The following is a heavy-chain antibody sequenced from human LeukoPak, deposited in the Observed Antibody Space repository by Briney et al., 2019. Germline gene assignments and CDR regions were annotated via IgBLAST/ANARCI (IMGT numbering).Heavy chain of an antibody. V-gene: IGHV3-48*04. CDR2: ISSGGTTI. D-gene: IGHD2-2*01. CDR3: VRDFEVPAAAPDYYYFYYMDV. CDR1: GFTFSVYG. Sequence: PWGSLRLSCAVSGFTFSVYGMNWVRQAPGKGLEWLSHISSGGTTIYYADSVKGRFTVSRDNVENSLFLQMNSLRVDDTAVYYCVRDFEVPAAAPDYYYFYYMDVWSTGTTVTVSS. J-gene: IGHJ6*03.